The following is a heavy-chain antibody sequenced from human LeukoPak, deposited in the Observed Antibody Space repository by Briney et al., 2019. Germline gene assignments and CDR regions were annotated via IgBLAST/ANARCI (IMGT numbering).Heavy chain of an antibody. J-gene: IGHJ4*02. CDR2: INSDGSSS. V-gene: IGHV3-74*01. D-gene: IGHD6-13*01. CDR1: GLPFNSFW. CDR3: AKTRPLDSSSWSHGDY. Sequence: PGGSLRLSCVISGLPFNSFWMHWVRQAPGEGLVWVSRINSDGSSSAYADSVEGRFTISRNDAKNVLYLHMNSLRAEDTAVYYCAKTRPLDSSSWSHGDYWGQGTLVTVSS.